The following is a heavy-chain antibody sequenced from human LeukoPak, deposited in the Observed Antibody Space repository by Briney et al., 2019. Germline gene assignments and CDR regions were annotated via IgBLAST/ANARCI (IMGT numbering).Heavy chain of an antibody. CDR2: ISNSGGIS. J-gene: IGHJ3*02. CDR3: AVEGFDI. V-gene: IGHV3-23*01. Sequence: PGGSLRLSCAVSGLTFSRYAINWVRQPPGKGLEWVSIISNSGGISVYADSVKGRFTISRDNSKNTLYLQMSSLRAEDTAVYYCAVEGFDIWGQGTMVTVSS. D-gene: IGHD1-1*01. CDR1: GLTFSRYA.